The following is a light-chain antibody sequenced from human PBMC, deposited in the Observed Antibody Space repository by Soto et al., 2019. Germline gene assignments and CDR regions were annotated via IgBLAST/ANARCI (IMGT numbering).Light chain of an antibody. CDR1: SSNIGSNP. CDR3: AAWDSSLNAHLL. J-gene: IGLJ2*01. V-gene: IGLV1-44*01. CDR2: SNN. Sequence: QSVLTQPPSASGTPGQRVTISCSGSSSNIGSNPVNWYQQLPGTAPKLLIYSNNQRPSGVPDRFSGSKSGTSASLAISALQSEDGADYYCAAWDSSLNAHLLFGGGTKLTVL.